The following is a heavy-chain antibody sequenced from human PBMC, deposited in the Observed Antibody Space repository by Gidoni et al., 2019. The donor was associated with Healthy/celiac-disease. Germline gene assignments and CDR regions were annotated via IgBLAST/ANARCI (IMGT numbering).Heavy chain of an antibody. D-gene: IGHD1-26*01. V-gene: IGHV3-23*01. CDR2: IGGSGGST. CDR1: GLTFSSYA. J-gene: IGHJ6*02. CDR3: AKFLLLRGYYYGMDV. Sequence: EVQLLASGGGLVQPGGSLRPSCAASGLTFSSYAMSWVRQAPGKGLEWVSAIGGSGGSTYYADSVKGRFTISRDNSKNTLYLQMNSLRAEDTAVYYCAKFLLLRGYYYGMDVWGQGTTVTVSS.